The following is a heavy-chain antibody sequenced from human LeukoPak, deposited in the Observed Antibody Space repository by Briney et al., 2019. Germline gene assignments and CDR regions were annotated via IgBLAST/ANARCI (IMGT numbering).Heavy chain of an antibody. D-gene: IGHD3-9*01. Sequence: VASVKVSCKVSGYTLTELSMHWVRQAPGKGLEWMGGFDPEDGETIYAQKFQGRVTMTEDTSTDTVYMELSSLRSEDTAVYYCATERSNYYDILTGYGRYYYYGMDVWGQGTTVTVSS. CDR2: FDPEDGET. V-gene: IGHV1-24*01. J-gene: IGHJ6*02. CDR3: ATERSNYYDILTGYGRYYYYGMDV. CDR1: GYTLTELS.